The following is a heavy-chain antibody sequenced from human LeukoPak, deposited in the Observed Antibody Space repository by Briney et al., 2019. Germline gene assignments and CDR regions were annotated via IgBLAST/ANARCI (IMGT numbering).Heavy chain of an antibody. V-gene: IGHV3-23*01. CDR3: ARVLRYDNSGHDSFDI. J-gene: IGHJ3*02. CDR1: GFTFSSYG. CDR2: ISGSGGST. D-gene: IGHD3-22*01. Sequence: QPGGTLRLSCAASGFTFSSYGMSWVRQAPGKGLEWVSAISGSGGSTYYADSVKGRFTISRDNSKNTLYLQMNSLRAEDTAVYYCARVLRYDNSGHDSFDIWGQGTMVTVSS.